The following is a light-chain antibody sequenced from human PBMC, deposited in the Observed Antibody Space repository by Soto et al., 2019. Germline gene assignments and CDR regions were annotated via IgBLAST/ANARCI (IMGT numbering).Light chain of an antibody. V-gene: IGLV2-11*01. CDR2: DVS. J-gene: IGLJ1*01. CDR3: CSYAGSYNYV. CDR1: SSDVGGYNY. Sequence: TQPRSVSGSPGQSVTISCTGTSSDVGGYNYVSWYQQHPGKAPKLMIYDVSKRPSGVPDRFSGSKSGNTASLTISGLQAEDEADYYCCSYAGSYNYVFGTGTKLTVL.